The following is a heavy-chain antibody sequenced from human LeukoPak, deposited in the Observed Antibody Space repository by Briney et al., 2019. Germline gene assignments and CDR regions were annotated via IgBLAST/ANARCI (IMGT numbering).Heavy chain of an antibody. V-gene: IGHV1-69*01. CDR3: ARGRSPDYFDY. CDR2: IIPIFGTA. CDR1: GGSFSSYG. D-gene: IGHD1-14*01. J-gene: IGHJ4*02. Sequence: SVKVSCKASGGSFSSYGISWVRQAPGQGREWVGGIIPIFGTANYAQKFQGRVTITADESTSTAYMELSSLRSEDKAGYYCARGRSPDYFDYGDQGTLVIVSS.